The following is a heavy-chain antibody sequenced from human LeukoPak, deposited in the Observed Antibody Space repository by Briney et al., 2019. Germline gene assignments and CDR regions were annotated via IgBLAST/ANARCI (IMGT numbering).Heavy chain of an antibody. V-gene: IGHV3-7*03. D-gene: IGHD6-13*01. CDR2: IKQDGSEK. CDR1: GFTFSSYW. J-gene: IGHJ6*02. Sequence: GGSLRLSCAASGFTFSSYWMSWVRQAPGKGLEWVANIKQDGSEKYYVDSVKGRFTISRHNSKNTLYLQMNSLRAEDTAVYYCARGHSSSWFPPVASYYYYGMDVWGQGTTVTVSS. CDR3: ARGHSSSWFPPVASYYYYGMDV.